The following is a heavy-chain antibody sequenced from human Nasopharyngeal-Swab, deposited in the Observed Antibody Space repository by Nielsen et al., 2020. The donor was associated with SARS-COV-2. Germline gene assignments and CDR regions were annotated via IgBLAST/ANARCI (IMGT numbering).Heavy chain of an antibody. Sequence: SGPTLVKPTETLTLACTVSGFSLSNARMGVSWIRQPPGKALEWLAHIFSNDEKSYSTSLKSRLTISKDTSKSQVVLTMTNMDPVDTATYYCAREGGSSWYYYFDYWGQGTLVTVSS. CDR2: IFSNDEK. CDR1: GFSLSNARMG. CDR3: AREGGSSWYYYFDY. J-gene: IGHJ4*02. D-gene: IGHD6-13*01. V-gene: IGHV2-26*01.